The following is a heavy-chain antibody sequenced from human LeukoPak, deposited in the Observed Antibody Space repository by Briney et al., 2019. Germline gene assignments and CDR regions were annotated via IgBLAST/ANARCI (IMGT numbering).Heavy chain of an antibody. V-gene: IGHV1-8*01. CDR1: GYTFTSYD. J-gene: IGHJ6*02. CDR2: MNPNSGNT. D-gene: IGHD3-10*01. CDR3: ARGPITMVRGVINKYYYYGMDV. Sequence: ASVKVSCKASGYTFTSYDINWVRQATGQGLEWMGWMNPNSGNTGYAQKFQGRVTMTRNTSISTAYMELSSLRSEDTAVYYCARGPITMVRGVINKYYYYGMDVWGQGTTVPVSS.